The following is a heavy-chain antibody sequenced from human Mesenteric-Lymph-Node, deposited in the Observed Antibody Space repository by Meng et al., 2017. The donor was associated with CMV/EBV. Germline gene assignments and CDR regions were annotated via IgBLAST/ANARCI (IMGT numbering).Heavy chain of an antibody. CDR2: IYYSGNT. Sequence: GGSVSSGSYFWSWIRQPPGKGLEYIGYIYYSGNTNYNPSLKSRVTISVDTSKNQFSLKLSSLRSEDTAVYYCARDGDSSGYYMGDYWGQGTLVTVSS. D-gene: IGHD3-22*01. V-gene: IGHV4-61*01. J-gene: IGHJ4*02. CDR1: GGSVSSGSYF. CDR3: ARDGDSSGYYMGDY.